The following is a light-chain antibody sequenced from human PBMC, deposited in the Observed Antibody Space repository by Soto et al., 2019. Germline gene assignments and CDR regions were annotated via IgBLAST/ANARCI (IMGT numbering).Light chain of an antibody. Sequence: YELTQPPSVSVSPGQTASITCSGDKLGDKYACWYQQKPGQSPVLVIYQDNKRPSGIPERFSGSNSGNTATLTISGTQAVDEADYYCQAWDSSTAVFGGGTKLTVL. CDR2: QDN. V-gene: IGLV3-1*01. J-gene: IGLJ2*01. CDR3: QAWDSSTAV. CDR1: KLGDKY.